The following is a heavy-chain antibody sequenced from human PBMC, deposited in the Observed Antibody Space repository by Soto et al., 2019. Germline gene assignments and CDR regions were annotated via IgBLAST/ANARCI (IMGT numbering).Heavy chain of an antibody. CDR3: ARDTGFYGGYHWFDP. CDR2: IYYTGTT. CDR1: GGSISGAAYY. J-gene: IGHJ5*02. Sequence: QVQLQESGPGLLKPSQTLSLTCTVSGGSISGAAYYWSWIRHLPGKGLEWIGYIYYTGTTYYRPSLASRVTISLDTSKNQFSLKLTSVTAADTAVYYCARDTGFYGGYHWFDPWGQGTLVTVSS. V-gene: IGHV4-31*03. D-gene: IGHD3-16*01.